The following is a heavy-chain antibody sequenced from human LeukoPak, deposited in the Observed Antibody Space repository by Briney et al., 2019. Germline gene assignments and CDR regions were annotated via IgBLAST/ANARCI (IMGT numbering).Heavy chain of an antibody. CDR2: IYPGDSDT. Sequence: GESLKISCKGSGYSFTSYWIGWVRQMPGKGLEWMGIIYPGDSDTRYSPSFQGQVTISADKSISTAYLQWSSLKASDTAMYYCARAYFPSGGVRFTDYWGQGTLVTVSS. V-gene: IGHV5-51*01. J-gene: IGHJ4*02. CDR1: GYSFTSYW. CDR3: ARAYFPSGGVRFTDY. D-gene: IGHD2-15*01.